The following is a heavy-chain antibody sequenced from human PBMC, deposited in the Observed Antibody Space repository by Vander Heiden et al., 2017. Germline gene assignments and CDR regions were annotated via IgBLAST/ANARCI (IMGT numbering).Heavy chain of an antibody. J-gene: IGHJ4*02. CDR1: GFTFADYA. Sequence: EVQLVESGGGMVQPGRSLILSCAGSGFTFADYAMHWVRQAPGKGLEWVSGNSWKSGSIGYADSVKGRFTISRDNAKNSLYLQMNSLRAEDTALYYCAKDRGPFWSGYGYWGQGTLVTVSS. V-gene: IGHV3-9*01. D-gene: IGHD3-3*01. CDR3: AKDRGPFWSGYGY. CDR2: NSWKSGSI.